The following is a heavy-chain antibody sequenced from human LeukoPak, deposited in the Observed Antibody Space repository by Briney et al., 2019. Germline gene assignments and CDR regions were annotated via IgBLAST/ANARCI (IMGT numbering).Heavy chain of an antibody. CDR3: ARDQIHYFDY. J-gene: IGHJ4*02. CDR2: ITDNGRKI. V-gene: IGHV3-48*03. CDR1: GFTFTSYE. Sequence: PGGSLRLSCAASGFTFTSYEMNWVRQAPGKGLEWVSYITDNGRKIYYADSVKGRFTISRDNAKNTLYLQINSLRAEDTAVYYCARDQIHYFDYWGQGTLVTVSS.